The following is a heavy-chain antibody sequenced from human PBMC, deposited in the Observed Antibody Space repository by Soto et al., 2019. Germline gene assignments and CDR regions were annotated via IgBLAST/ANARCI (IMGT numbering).Heavy chain of an antibody. CDR1: GFTFSDYP. CDR2: IRGKAYGGTT. CDR3: GRDNMAAHVDH. V-gene: IGHV3-49*03. J-gene: IGHJ4*02. D-gene: IGHD6-6*01. Sequence: GGSLRLSCTTSGFTFSDYPMSWFRQAPGKGLEWVGFIRGKAYGGTTADAASLKGRFIISRDDSKSIAYLQLNSLQTDDTAVYYCGRDNMAAHVDHWGQGTLVTVSS.